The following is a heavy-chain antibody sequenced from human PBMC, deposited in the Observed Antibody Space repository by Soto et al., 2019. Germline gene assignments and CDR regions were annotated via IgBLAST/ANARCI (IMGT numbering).Heavy chain of an antibody. CDR3: ARDRFYYGSGSYYSAYYYYIDV. D-gene: IGHD3-10*01. CDR1: GYTFTSYA. V-gene: IGHV1-3*01. Sequence: ASVKVSCKASGYTFTSYAMHWVRQAPGQRLEWMGWINAGNGNTKYSQKFQGRVTITRDTSASTAYMELSSLRSEDTAVYYCARDRFYYGSGSYYSAYYYYIDVWGQGSTVTVSS. J-gene: IGHJ6*03. CDR2: INAGNGNT.